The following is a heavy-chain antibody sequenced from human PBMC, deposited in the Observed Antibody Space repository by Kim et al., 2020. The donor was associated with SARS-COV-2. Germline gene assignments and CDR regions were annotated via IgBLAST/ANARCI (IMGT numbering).Heavy chain of an antibody. V-gene: IGHV3-48*03. CDR2: ISSSGSTI. D-gene: IGHD2-21*02. J-gene: IGHJ5*02. CDR1: GFTFSSYE. Sequence: GGSLRLSCAASGFTFSSYEMNWVRQAPGKGLEWVSYISSSGSTIYYADSVKGRFTISRDNAKNSLYLQMNSLRAEDTAVYYCARVVVVTAINWFDPWGQGTLVTVSS. CDR3: ARVVVVTAINWFDP.